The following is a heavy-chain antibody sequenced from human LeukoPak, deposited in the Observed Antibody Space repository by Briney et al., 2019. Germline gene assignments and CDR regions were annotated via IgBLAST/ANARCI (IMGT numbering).Heavy chain of an antibody. CDR1: GFTFSSYS. CDR2: ISSSSSYI. CDR3: ARDKWLDDY. V-gene: IGHV3-21*01. J-gene: IGHJ4*02. Sequence: PGGSLRLSCAASGFTFSSYSMNWVRQAPGKGLEWVSSISSSSSYIYYADSVKGRFTLSRDNAKNSLYLHMNSLRAEDTAVYYCARDKWLDDYWGQGTLVTVSS. D-gene: IGHD6-19*01.